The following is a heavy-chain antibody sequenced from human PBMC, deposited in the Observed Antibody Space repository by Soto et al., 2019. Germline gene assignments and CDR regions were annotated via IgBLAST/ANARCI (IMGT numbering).Heavy chain of an antibody. Sequence: QVQLVESRGGMVQPGRSLRLSCAASGFTFSSYGMHWVRQAPGKGLEWVAVIRYDGTNKYYAESVKGRFTISRDNSKNTLYLQMSSLRLDDTAVYYCARGIIAGPGRDCFDYWGQGTLVTVSS. CDR3: ARGIIAGPGRDCFDY. CDR2: IRYDGTNK. V-gene: IGHV3-33*01. D-gene: IGHD6-13*01. J-gene: IGHJ4*02. CDR1: GFTFSSYG.